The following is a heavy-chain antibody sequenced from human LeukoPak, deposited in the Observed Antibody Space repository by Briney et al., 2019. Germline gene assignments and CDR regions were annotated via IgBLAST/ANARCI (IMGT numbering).Heavy chain of an antibody. D-gene: IGHD1-1*01. V-gene: IGHV4-39*06. CDR2: IYYNGRS. CDR1: GGSITSSDYY. Sequence: PSETLSLTCTVSGGSITSSDYYWAWIRQPPGKGLEWIASIYYNGRSYYNPSLKSRVTISIETSKKQFVLTLEHVDAGGTARYYRARRLGTPYFDYWGQGALVTVSS. CDR3: ARRLGTPYFDY. J-gene: IGHJ4*02.